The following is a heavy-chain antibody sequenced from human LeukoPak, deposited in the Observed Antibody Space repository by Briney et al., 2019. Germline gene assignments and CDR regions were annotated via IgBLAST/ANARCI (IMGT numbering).Heavy chain of an antibody. D-gene: IGHD6-6*01. CDR3: ASLYSSSSKY. CDR1: GGSISSSSYY. Sequence: PSETLSLTCTVSGGSISSSSYYWDWIRQPPGKGLEWIGNIYYSGSTYYNPSLKSRVTISVDTSKNQFSLKLSSMTAADTAVYYCASLYSSSSKYWGQGTLVTVSS. CDR2: IYYSGST. V-gene: IGHV4-39*01. J-gene: IGHJ4*02.